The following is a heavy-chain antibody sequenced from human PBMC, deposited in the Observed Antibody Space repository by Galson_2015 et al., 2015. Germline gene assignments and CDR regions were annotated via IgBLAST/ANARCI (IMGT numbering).Heavy chain of an antibody. J-gene: IGHJ3*02. CDR2: IYSGGIT. CDR1: GFTVSGNY. Sequence: SLRHSCAASGFTVSGNYMTWVRQAPGKGLEWVSVIYSGGITYYADSVKGRFTISRDNSKNTLYLRMNSLRAEDTAVYYCARVSGIADDAFDIWGQGTMVTVSS. V-gene: IGHV3-53*05. CDR3: ARVSGIADDAFDI. D-gene: IGHD3-10*01.